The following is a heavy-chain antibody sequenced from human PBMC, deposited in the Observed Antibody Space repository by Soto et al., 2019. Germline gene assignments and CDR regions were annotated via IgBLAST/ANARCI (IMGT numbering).Heavy chain of an antibody. Sequence: NPSETLSLTCTVSGGSISSGDYYWSWIRQPPGKGLERIGYIYYSGSTYYNPSLKSRVTISVDTSKNQFSLKLSSVTAADTAVYYCAREGKVVVAAPNYYYFDYWGQGTLVTVSS. CDR2: IYYSGST. CDR1: GGSISSGDYY. J-gene: IGHJ4*02. D-gene: IGHD2-15*01. V-gene: IGHV4-30-4*01. CDR3: AREGKVVVAAPNYYYFDY.